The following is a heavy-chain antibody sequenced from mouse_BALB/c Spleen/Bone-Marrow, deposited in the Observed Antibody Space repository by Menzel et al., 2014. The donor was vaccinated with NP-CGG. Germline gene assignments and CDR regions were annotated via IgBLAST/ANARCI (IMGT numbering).Heavy chain of an antibody. Sequence: VNVVESGPGLVAPSQSLSIPCTVSGFSLTGYGVNWVRQPPGKGLEWLGMIWGDGSTDYNSALKSRLSISKDNSKSQVFLKMNSLQTDDTARYYCARDRGYDSYYAMDYWGQGTSVTVSS. CDR1: GFSLTGYG. V-gene: IGHV2-6-7*01. D-gene: IGHD2-2*01. CDR2: IWGDGST. J-gene: IGHJ4*01. CDR3: ARDRGYDSYYAMDY.